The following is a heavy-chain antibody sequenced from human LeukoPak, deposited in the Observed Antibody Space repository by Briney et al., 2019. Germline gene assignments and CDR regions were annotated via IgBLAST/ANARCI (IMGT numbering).Heavy chain of an antibody. D-gene: IGHD2-2*01. Sequence: GASVKVSCKASGYTFSCFYVHWVRQAPGQGLEWMGIIKVSGGRTDYAQKFQGRVTMTRDMSTSTVYMELSNLRSEDTAVYYCAREPPESYHVDYWGQGTLVTVSS. V-gene: IGHV1-46*01. CDR1: GYTFSCFY. J-gene: IGHJ4*02. CDR3: AREPPESYHVDY. CDR2: IKVSGGRT.